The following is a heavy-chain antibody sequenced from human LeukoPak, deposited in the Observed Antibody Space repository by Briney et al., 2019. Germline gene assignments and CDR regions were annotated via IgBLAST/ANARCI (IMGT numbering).Heavy chain of an antibody. V-gene: IGHV1-2*02. D-gene: IGHD6-19*01. CDR1: GYTFTGYY. J-gene: IGHJ5*02. CDR3: ARDGKQWLRGGNWFDP. Sequence: GASVKVSCKASGYTFTGYYMHWVRQAPGQGLEWMGWINPDSGATNYAKRFQGRVTMTRDTSISTAYMELSRLRSDDTAVYYCARDGKQWLRGGNWFDPWGQGTLVTVSS. CDR2: INPDSGAT.